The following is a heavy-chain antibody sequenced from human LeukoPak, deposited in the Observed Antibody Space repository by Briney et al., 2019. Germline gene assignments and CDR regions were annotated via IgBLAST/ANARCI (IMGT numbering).Heavy chain of an antibody. CDR3: ARGDYDFSEIKAYYFDY. D-gene: IGHD3-3*01. CDR2: IYHSGST. V-gene: IGHV4-30-2*01. Sequence: NPSETLSLTCTVSGGSISSGGYYWSWIRQHPGKGLEWIGYIYHSGSTYYNPSLKSRVTIPVDRSKNQFSLKLSSVTAADTAVYYCARGDYDFSEIKAYYFDYWGQGTLVTVSS. J-gene: IGHJ4*02. CDR1: GGSISSGGYY.